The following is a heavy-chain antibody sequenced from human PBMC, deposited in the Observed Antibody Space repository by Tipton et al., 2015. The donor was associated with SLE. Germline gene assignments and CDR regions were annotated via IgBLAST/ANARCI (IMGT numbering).Heavy chain of an antibody. CDR3: ARDNFWSGYDTPYVQYYYYGMDV. J-gene: IGHJ6*02. Sequence: QLVQSGAEVKKPGASVKVSCKASGYTFASYGISWVRQAPGQGLEWMGWISVHNGKTIYAQKYQGRVTMTTDTSTSTAYMELRSLRSDDTAVYDCARDNFWSGYDTPYVQYYYYGMDVWGQGTAVTGSS. D-gene: IGHD3-3*01. CDR1: GYTFASYG. CDR2: ISVHNGKT. V-gene: IGHV1-18*01.